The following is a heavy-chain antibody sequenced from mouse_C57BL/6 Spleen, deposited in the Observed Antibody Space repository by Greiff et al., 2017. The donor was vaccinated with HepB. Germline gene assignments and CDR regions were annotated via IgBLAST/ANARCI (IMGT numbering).Heavy chain of an antibody. CDR1: GFTFSDYG. D-gene: IGHD2-2*01. V-gene: IGHV5-17*01. J-gene: IGHJ2*01. Sequence: EVQLVESGGGLVKPGGSLKLSCAASGFTFSDYGMHWVRQAPEKGLEWVAYISSGSSTIDYADTVKGRFTISRDNAKNTLFLQMTSLRSEDTAMYYCARTVVTTGYYFDYWGQGTTLTVSS. CDR3: ARTVVTTGYYFDY. CDR2: ISSGSSTI.